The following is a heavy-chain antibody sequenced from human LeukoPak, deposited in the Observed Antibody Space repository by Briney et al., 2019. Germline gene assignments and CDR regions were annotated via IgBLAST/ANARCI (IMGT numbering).Heavy chain of an antibody. CDR3: VKVYYYDSRGFYHFDY. CDR1: GFNFNSYA. J-gene: IGHJ4*02. Sequence: GGSLRLSCAASGFNFNSYAMSWVRQAPGKGLEWVSSISGNGGSTYYSDSVKGRFTFSRDNSKNTLFLQMNRLRAEDTAIYYCVKVYYYDSRGFYHFDYWGQGTRVTVSS. V-gene: IGHV3-23*01. D-gene: IGHD3-22*01. CDR2: ISGNGGST.